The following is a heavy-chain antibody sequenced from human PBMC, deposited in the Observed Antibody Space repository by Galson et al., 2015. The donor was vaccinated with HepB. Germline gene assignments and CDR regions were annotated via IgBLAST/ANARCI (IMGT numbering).Heavy chain of an antibody. Sequence: TLSLTCTVSGGSISSGSYYWSWIRQPAGKGLEWIGRIYTSGSTNYNPSLKSRVTMSVDTSKNQFSLKLSSVTAADTAVYYCARVRHKYYDYVWGSYRYVYWFDPWGQGTLVTVSS. CDR2: IYTSGST. J-gene: IGHJ5*02. V-gene: IGHV4-61*02. CDR1: GGSISSGSYY. D-gene: IGHD3-16*02. CDR3: ARVRHKYYDYVWGSYRYVYWFDP.